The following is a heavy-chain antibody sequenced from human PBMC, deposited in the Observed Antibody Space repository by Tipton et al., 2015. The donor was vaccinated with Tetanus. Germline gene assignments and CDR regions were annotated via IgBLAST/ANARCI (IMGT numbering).Heavy chain of an antibody. D-gene: IGHD3-22*01. Sequence: QLVQSGPEVKKPGASVKVSCKTSGYTFTSYDINWVRQATGQGLERMGWMKPNSGGTNYAQKFQGRVTMTRDTSISTAYMEVSRLRSDDTAIYYCARGMDYDSSGIDDFWGQGTLVTVSS. CDR2: MKPNSGGT. J-gene: IGHJ4*02. V-gene: IGHV1-2*02. CDR1: GYTFTSYD. CDR3: ARGMDYDSSGIDDF.